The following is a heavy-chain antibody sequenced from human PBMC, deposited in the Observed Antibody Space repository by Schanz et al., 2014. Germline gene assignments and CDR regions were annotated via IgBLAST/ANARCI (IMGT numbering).Heavy chain of an antibody. CDR2: ITRQGTT. Sequence: EVQLVESGGGLVQPGGSLRLSCAASGFSFSIFAMNWVRQAPGRGLEWVSGITRQGTTYYADFVKGRFSISRDLSSNTLYLQMNSLRADDSAIYYCAKDHPSSGWPAFDVWGQGTLVAVSS. V-gene: IGHV3-23*04. D-gene: IGHD6-19*01. CDR3: AKDHPSSGWPAFDV. J-gene: IGHJ4*02. CDR1: GFSFSIFA.